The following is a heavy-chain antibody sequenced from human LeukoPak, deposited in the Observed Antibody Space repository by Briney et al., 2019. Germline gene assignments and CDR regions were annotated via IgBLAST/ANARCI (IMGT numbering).Heavy chain of an antibody. Sequence: GGSLRLSCAASGFTFSGYAMHWVRQAPGKGLEWVAVISYDGSNKYYADSVKGRFTISRDNSKNTLYLQMNSLRAEDTAVYYCARVSRAAAIPEDYWGQGTLVTVSS. CDR1: GFTFSGYA. D-gene: IGHD6-25*01. J-gene: IGHJ4*02. V-gene: IGHV3-30*01. CDR2: ISYDGSNK. CDR3: ARVSRAAAIPEDY.